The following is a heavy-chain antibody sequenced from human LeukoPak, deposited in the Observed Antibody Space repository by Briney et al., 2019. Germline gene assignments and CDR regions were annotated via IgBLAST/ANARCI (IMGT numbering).Heavy chain of an antibody. V-gene: IGHV4-59*01. CDR1: GGSISSYY. J-gene: IGHJ4*02. Sequence: SETLSLTCTVSGGSISSYYWSWIRQPPGKGLEWVWDIYYSGSTNYNPSLKSRVTISVDTSKNQFSLKLSSVTAADTAVYYCARDRGIAVAGGTSEYWGQGTLVTVSS. CDR2: IYYSGST. CDR3: ARDRGIAVAGGTSEY. D-gene: IGHD6-19*01.